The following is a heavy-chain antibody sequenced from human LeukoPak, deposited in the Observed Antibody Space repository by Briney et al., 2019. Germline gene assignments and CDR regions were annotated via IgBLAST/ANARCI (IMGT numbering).Heavy chain of an antibody. J-gene: IGHJ4*02. D-gene: IGHD3-10*01. CDR2: IKSRSDGGTA. CDR3: SIQLLWSGELSTTDY. Sequence: GGSLRLSCAASGFTYTNAWMGWVRQAPGKGLEWVGRIKSRSDGGTADYAAPVKGRFTISRDDSENTLYLQMNSLSTDDTAVYYCSIQLLWSGELSTTDYWGKGTLVTVSS. V-gene: IGHV3-15*01. CDR1: GFTYTNAW.